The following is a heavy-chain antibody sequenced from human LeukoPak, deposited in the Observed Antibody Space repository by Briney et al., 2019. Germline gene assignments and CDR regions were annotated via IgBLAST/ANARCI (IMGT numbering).Heavy chain of an antibody. Sequence: SETLSLTCTASGGSISSSSYYWGWIRQPPGKGLEWIGSVYYSGSTYYNPSLKSRVSISVDTSKNQFSLKLNSVTAADTAVYYCARLYDYVWGNYRHKGYYFDYWGQGTLVTVSS. V-gene: IGHV4-39*01. CDR3: ARLYDYVWGNYRHKGYYFDY. D-gene: IGHD3-16*02. CDR2: VYYSGST. CDR1: GGSISSSSYY. J-gene: IGHJ4*02.